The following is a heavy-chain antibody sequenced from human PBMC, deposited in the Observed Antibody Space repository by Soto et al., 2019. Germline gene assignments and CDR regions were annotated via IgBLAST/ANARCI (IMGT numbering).Heavy chain of an antibody. J-gene: IGHJ6*03. Sequence: SETLTLTCTVSGGSISSSSYYWGWIRQPPGKGLEWIGSIYYSGSTYYNPSLKSRVTISVDTSKNQFSLKLSSVTAADTAVYYCARRYYDFWSGYYISRDYYYYYMDVWGKGTTVTVSS. V-gene: IGHV4-39*01. CDR2: IYYSGST. CDR1: GGSISSSSYY. D-gene: IGHD3-3*01. CDR3: ARRYYDFWSGYYISRDYYYYYMDV.